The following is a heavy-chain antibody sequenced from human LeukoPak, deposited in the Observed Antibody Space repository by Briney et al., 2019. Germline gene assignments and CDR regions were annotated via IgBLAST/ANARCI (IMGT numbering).Heavy chain of an antibody. J-gene: IGHJ5*02. Sequence: SETLSLTCAVSGYSISSGYYWGWIRQPPGKGLEWIGSIYHSGSTYYNPSLKSRVTISVDTSKNQFSLKLSSVTAADTAVYYCARGGFGGRGYCSSTSCRYKNWFDPWGQGTLVTVSS. CDR1: GYSISSGYY. D-gene: IGHD2-2*01. V-gene: IGHV4-38-2*01. CDR2: IYHSGST. CDR3: ARGGFGGRGYCSSTSCRYKNWFDP.